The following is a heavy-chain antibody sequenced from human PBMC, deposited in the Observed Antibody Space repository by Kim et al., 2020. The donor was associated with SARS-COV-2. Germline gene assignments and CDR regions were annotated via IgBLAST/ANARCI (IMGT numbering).Heavy chain of an antibody. CDR3: AKVWMGGYCSGDCYSPPY. D-gene: IGHD2-21*02. Sequence: GGSLRLSCAASGFIFENYAMGWVRQAAGKGLDWVSAINGYGGSTYYADSVKGRFTISRDNSKNTLYLQMNTLRAEDTAVYYCAKVWMGGYCSGDCYSPPYWGQGTLVTVSS. CDR1: GFIFENYA. V-gene: IGHV3-23*01. CDR2: INGYGGST. J-gene: IGHJ4*02.